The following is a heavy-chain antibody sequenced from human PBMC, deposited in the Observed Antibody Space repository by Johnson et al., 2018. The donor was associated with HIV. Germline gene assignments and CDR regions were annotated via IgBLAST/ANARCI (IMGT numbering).Heavy chain of an antibody. V-gene: IGHV3-7*01. CDR1: GFTFSSYW. CDR3: VTLVVAPPFDI. D-gene: IGHD2-15*01. Sequence: MQLVESGGGLVQPGGSLRLSCAASGFTFSSYWMSWVRQAPGKGLEWVANIKQDGSEKYYADSVKGRFTISRDNSKNTLYLQMNSLRAEDTAVYYCVTLVVAPPFDIWGQGTMVTVSS. CDR2: IKQDGSEK. J-gene: IGHJ3*02.